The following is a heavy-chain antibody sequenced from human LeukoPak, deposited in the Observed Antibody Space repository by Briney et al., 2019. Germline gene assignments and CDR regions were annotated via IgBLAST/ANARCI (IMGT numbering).Heavy chain of an antibody. V-gene: IGHV4-59*01. CDR2: IYYSGST. CDR3: ARHEDTAMVVAPFDY. D-gene: IGHD5-18*01. J-gene: IGHJ4*02. Sequence: SETLSLTCTVSGGSISTYYWSWIRQPPGKGLEWIGYIYYSGSTNYNPSLKSRVIISVDTSKNQFSLKLSSVTAADTAVYYCARHEDTAMVVAPFDYWGQGTLVTVSS. CDR1: GGSISTYY.